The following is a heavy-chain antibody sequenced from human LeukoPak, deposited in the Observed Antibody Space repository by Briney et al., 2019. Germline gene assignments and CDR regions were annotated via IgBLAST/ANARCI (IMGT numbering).Heavy chain of an antibody. V-gene: IGHV6-1*01. CDR2: AYYRSKWYF. CDR1: GDSVSSYSAG. D-gene: IGHD3-3*01. J-gene: IGHJ4*02. CDR3: ARATYYDFWSGYSAADY. Sequence: SQTLSLTCAISGDSVSSYSAGWNWIRQSPSRGLEWLGRAYYRSKWYFDYAVSVKSRITINPDTSKNQFSLQLNSVTPEDTAVYYCARATYYDFWSGYSAADYWGQGTLVTVSS.